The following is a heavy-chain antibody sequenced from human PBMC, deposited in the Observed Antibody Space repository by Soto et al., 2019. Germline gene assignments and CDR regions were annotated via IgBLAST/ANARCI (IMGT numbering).Heavy chain of an antibody. CDR3: AKGGRCSSTSCYYYGMDV. CDR2: ISGSGGST. Sequence: GGSLRLSCAASGFTFSSYAMSWVRQAPGKGLEWVSAISGSGGSTYYADSVKGRFTISRDNSKNTLYLQMNSLRAEDTAVYYCAKGGRCSSTSCYYYGMDVWGQGTTVTVSS. J-gene: IGHJ6*02. V-gene: IGHV3-23*01. D-gene: IGHD2-2*01. CDR1: GFTFSSYA.